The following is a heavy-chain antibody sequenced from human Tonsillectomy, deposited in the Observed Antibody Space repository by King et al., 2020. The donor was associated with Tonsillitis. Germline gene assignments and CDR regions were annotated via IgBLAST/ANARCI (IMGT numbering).Heavy chain of an antibody. CDR2: INPNSGGT. Sequence: VQLVESGAEVKKPGASVKVSCKASGYTFTGYYMHWVRQAPGQGLEWMGWINPNSGGTNLAQKFQGRVTMTRDTSISTAYMELSRLRSDDTAVYYCARGPVGGSGWFDPWGQGTLVTVSS. D-gene: IGHD3-16*01. J-gene: IGHJ5*02. CDR3: ARGPVGGSGWFDP. CDR1: GYTFTGYY. V-gene: IGHV1-2*02.